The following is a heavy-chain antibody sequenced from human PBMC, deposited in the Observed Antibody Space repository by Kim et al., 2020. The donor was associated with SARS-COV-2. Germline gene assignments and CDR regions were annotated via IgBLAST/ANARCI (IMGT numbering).Heavy chain of an antibody. Sequence: GGSLRLSCAASGFTFSSYEMNWVRQAPGKGLEWVSYISSSGSTIYYADSVKGRFTISRDNAKNSLYLQMNSLRAEDTAVYYCARDWDSSGYYSGLSYWGQGTLVTVSS. D-gene: IGHD3-22*01. CDR1: GFTFSSYE. CDR3: ARDWDSSGYYSGLSY. J-gene: IGHJ4*02. V-gene: IGHV3-48*03. CDR2: ISSSGSTI.